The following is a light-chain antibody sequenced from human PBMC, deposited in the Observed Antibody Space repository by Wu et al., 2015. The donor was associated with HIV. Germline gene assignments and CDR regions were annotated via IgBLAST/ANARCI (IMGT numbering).Light chain of an antibody. J-gene: IGKJ5*01. CDR1: QDISGY. CDR2: GAS. V-gene: IGKV1-9*01. CDR3: QQLSTLPRT. Sequence: IQLTQSPSSLSAFVGDTVTITCRASQDISGYLAWYQQKPGKAPNLLIYGASTLQSGVPSRFSGSGSETDFTLTISSLQPEDFATYYCQQLSTLPRTFGQGHDW.